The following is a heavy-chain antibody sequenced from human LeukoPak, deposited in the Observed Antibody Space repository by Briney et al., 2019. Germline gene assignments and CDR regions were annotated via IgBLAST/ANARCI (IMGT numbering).Heavy chain of an antibody. CDR3: ARVLGCTNGVCPYYYYYYMDV. Sequence: GGSLRLSCAASGFTFDDYGMSWVRQAPGKGLEWVSGINWNGGSTGYADSVKGRFTISRDNAKNSLSLQMNSPRAEDTALYYCARVLGCTNGVCPYYYYYYMDVWGKGTTVTVSS. CDR1: GFTFDDYG. D-gene: IGHD2-8*01. CDR2: INWNGGST. J-gene: IGHJ6*03. V-gene: IGHV3-20*04.